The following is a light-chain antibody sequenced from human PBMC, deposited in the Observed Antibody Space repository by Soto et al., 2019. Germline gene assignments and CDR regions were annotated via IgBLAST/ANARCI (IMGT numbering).Light chain of an antibody. V-gene: IGLV2-14*01. CDR1: ISDVGSQDF. CDR2: EVT. J-gene: IGLJ1*01. Sequence: QSALTQPASVSGSPGQSITISCTGTISDVGSQDFVTWYQQYPGRVPKLMIYEVTNRPSGVSDRFSGSKSGNTASLTISGLQAEDEADYYCSSYTTSSTLVFGTGTKLTVL. CDR3: SSYTTSSTLV.